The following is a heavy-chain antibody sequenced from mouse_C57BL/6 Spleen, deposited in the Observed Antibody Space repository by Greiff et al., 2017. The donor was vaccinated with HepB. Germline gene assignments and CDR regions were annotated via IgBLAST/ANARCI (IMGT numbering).Heavy chain of an antibody. V-gene: IGHV5-6*02. CDR2: ISSGGSYT. J-gene: IGHJ2*01. CDR3: ARRDTPDYYGSSFDY. D-gene: IGHD1-1*01. CDR1: GFTFSSYG. Sequence: EVKLMESGGDLVKPGGSLKLSCAASGFTFSSYGMSWVRQTPDKRLEWVATISSGGSYTYYPDSVKGRVTIARDNAKNTLYMQMSSLKSEDTAMYYGARRDTPDYYGSSFDYWGQGTTLTVSS.